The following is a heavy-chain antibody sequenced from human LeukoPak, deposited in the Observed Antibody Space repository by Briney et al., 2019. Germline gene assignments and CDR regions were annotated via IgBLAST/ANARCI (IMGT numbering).Heavy chain of an antibody. V-gene: IGHV3-23*01. CDR2: ISGSGGST. D-gene: IGHD3-22*01. Sequence: PGGSLRLSCAASGFTFSSYSMNWVRQAPGKGLEWVSAISGSGGSTYYADSVKGRFTISRDNSKNTLYLQMNSLRAEDTAVYYCARVGVTVPTGDRYFDYWGQGTLVTVSS. CDR3: ARVGVTVPTGDRYFDY. CDR1: GFTFSSYS. J-gene: IGHJ4*02.